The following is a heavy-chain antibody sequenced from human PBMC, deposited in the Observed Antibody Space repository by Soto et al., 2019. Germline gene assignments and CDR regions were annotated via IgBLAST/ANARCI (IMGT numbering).Heavy chain of an antibody. V-gene: IGHV3-23*01. Sequence: EVQLLESGGGLVQPGGSLSLSWVVSGFTFSSSPMSWVRRAPGKGLEWVSGINGGDDSKHYAESVRGRFTITRDNSKNTLLLQMXSLRAEDTAIYYCAKESHCGIISPTHDHCGQGTLVTVSS. CDR3: AKESHCGIISPTHDH. D-gene: IGHD2-21*01. J-gene: IGHJ4*02. CDR1: GFTFSSSP. CDR2: INGGDDSK.